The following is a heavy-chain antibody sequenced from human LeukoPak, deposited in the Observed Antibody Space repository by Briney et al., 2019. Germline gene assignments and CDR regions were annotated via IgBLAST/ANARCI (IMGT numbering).Heavy chain of an antibody. CDR1: GYTFTSYY. J-gene: IGHJ4*02. V-gene: IGHV1-46*01. Sequence: ASVKVSCKASGYTFTSYYMHWVRHAPGQGLEWMGIINPSGGSTSYAQKFQGRVTMTRDTSTSTVYTELSSLRSEDTAVYYCARVDNSPTPLQWHFDYWGQGTLVTVSS. CDR2: INPSGGST. D-gene: IGHD5-24*01. CDR3: ARVDNSPTPLQWHFDY.